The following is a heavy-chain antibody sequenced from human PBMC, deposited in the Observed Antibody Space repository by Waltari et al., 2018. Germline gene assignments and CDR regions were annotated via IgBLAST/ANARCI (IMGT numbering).Heavy chain of an antibody. V-gene: IGHV4-31*01. Sequence: QVQLQESGPGLVKPSQTLSLTCTVSGGSISSGGYYWSWIRQHPGKGLEWIGYIYYSGSTYYNPSLKSLVTISVDTSKNQFSLNLSSVTAADTAVYYCARHDYPATGDWFDPWGQGTLVTVSS. CDR3: ARHDYPATGDWFDP. J-gene: IGHJ5*02. CDR2: IYYSGST. CDR1: GGSISSGGYY. D-gene: IGHD3-16*01.